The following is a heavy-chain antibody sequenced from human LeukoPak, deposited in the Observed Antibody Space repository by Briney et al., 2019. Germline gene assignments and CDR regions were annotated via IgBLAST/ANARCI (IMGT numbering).Heavy chain of an antibody. CDR3: ARAKYRSRTSSYSEEY. J-gene: IGHJ4*02. V-gene: IGHV1-18*01. CDR2: ISAFNGHT. Sequence: GASVKVSCKTSGYTFTTYGISWVRQAPGQRLEWMGGISAFNGHTNYAQKLQGRVTMTTDTSTSTAYMELRSLRSDDTAVYYCARAKYRSRTSSYSEEYWGQRTLVSASS. D-gene: IGHD6-19*01. CDR1: GYTFTTYG.